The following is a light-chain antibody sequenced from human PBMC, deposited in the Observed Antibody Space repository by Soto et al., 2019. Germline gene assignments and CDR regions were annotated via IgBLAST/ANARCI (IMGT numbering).Light chain of an antibody. CDR3: LQRNNWPPWT. Sequence: TQSPSSLSSSVGDRVTISCRASQTVSKYVHWYQLKPGQAPRLVIFDASNRAAGIPDRFSGSGPGTDFTLTISGLEPEDFALYYCLQRNNWPPWTFGQGTMVDIK. J-gene: IGKJ1*01. CDR1: QTVSKY. CDR2: DAS. V-gene: IGKV3-11*01.